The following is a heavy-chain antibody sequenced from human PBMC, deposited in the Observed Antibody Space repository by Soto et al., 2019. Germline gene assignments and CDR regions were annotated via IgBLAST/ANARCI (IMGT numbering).Heavy chain of an antibody. CDR1: GDSVSSYY. Sequence: QVQLQESGPGLVKPSETLSLSCTVSGDSVSSYYWSWIRQLPGRGLEWIGYIYISGNTNYNPSLKSRVPISRDTSKNQFSLNLKSLTAADTAVYYCARGVPRYYHYGMDVWGQGTTVTVSS. CDR2: IYISGNT. J-gene: IGHJ6*02. V-gene: IGHV4-59*02. CDR3: ARGVPRYYHYGMDV.